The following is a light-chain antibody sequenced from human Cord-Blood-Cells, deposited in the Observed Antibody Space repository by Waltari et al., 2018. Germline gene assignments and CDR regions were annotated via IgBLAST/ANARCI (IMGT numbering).Light chain of an antibody. CDR1: QRVSSY. J-gene: IGKJ1*01. CDR3: QQRSNWPRT. Sequence: EIVLTQSPDTLSFSPGERATLSRRASQRVSSYLAWYQQKPGQPPRLLIYDSSNRATGIPARFSGSGSGTDFTLTISSLEPEDFAVYYCQQRSNWPRTFGQGTKVEIK. CDR2: DSS. V-gene: IGKV3-11*01.